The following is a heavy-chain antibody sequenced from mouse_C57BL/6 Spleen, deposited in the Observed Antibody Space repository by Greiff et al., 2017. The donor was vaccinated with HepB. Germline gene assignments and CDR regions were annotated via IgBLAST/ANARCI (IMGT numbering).Heavy chain of an antibody. V-gene: IGHV1-81*01. J-gene: IGHJ1*03. D-gene: IGHD2-3*01. CDR1: GFTFTSYG. Sequence: QVQLQQSGAELARPGASVKLSCKASGFTFTSYGISWVKQRTGQGLEWIGEIYPRSGNTYYNEKFKGKATLTADKSSSTAYMELRSLTSEDSAVYFCAKCGDDGYYVWYFDDWGTGTTVTVSS. CDR2: IYPRSGNT. CDR3: AKCGDDGYYVWYFDD.